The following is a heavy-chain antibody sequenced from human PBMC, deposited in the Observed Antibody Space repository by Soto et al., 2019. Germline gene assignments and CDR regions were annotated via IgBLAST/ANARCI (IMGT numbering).Heavy chain of an antibody. J-gene: IGHJ4*02. CDR3: ARDGLERHLLFPFDY. Sequence: VRLVESGGGLIKPGGSLRLSCAASGFTFSNAWMNWVRQAPGKGLEWVSYISSSGSTIYYADSVKGRFTISRDNAKNSLYLQMNSLRAEDTAVYYCARDGLERHLLFPFDYWGQGTLVTVSS. V-gene: IGHV3-11*01. D-gene: IGHD1-1*01. CDR2: ISSSGSTI. CDR1: GFTFSNAW.